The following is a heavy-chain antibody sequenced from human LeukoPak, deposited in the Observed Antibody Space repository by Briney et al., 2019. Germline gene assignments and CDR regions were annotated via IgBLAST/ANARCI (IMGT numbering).Heavy chain of an antibody. CDR2: FDPEDGET. CDR1: GYTFTSYY. D-gene: IGHD1-1*01. CDR3: ATVTTGTTIYYYMDV. J-gene: IGHJ6*03. V-gene: IGHV1-24*01. Sequence: ASVKVSCKASGYTFTSYYMHWVRQAPGKGLEWMGGFDPEDGETIYAQKFQGRVTMTEDTSTDTAYMELSSLRSEDTAVYYCATVTTGTTIYYYMDVWGKGTTVTVSS.